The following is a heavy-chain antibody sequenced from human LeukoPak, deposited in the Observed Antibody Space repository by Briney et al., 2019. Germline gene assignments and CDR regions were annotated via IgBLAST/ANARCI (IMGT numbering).Heavy chain of an antibody. Sequence: SETLSLTCAVYGGSFSGYYWSWIRQPPGKGLEWIGEINHSGSTNYNPSLKSRVTISVDTSKNQFSLKLSSVTAADTAVYYCARDLLVGPNGYWYFDLWGRGTLVTVSS. CDR2: INHSGST. CDR3: ARDLLVGPNGYWYFDL. V-gene: IGHV4-34*01. D-gene: IGHD2-2*01. CDR1: GGSFSGYY. J-gene: IGHJ2*01.